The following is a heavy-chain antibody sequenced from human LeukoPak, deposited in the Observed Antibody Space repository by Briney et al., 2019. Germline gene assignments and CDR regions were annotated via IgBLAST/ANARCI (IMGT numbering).Heavy chain of an antibody. V-gene: IGHV5-51*01. CDR3: VKLCVKVSDPNIRFCIHP. J-gene: IGHJ5*02. CDR2: IYPGDSDT. Sequence: KTGESLKISCKGSGYSFTSYWIGWVRQMPEKGLEWMGIIYPGDSDTRYTASFQAQVTISVDKSVDTAYLRFNSLQASDTAIYYCVKLCVKVSDPNIRFCIHPWGQGTLVSVSS. D-gene: IGHD3-3*01. CDR1: GYSFTSYW.